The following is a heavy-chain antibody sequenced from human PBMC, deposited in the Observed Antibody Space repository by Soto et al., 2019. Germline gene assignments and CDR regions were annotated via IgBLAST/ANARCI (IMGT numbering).Heavy chain of an antibody. Sequence: QVQLQQWGAGLLKPSETLSLTCAVYGGSFSGYYWSWIRQPPGKGLEWIGEINHSGSTNYNPSLKSRVTISVDTSKNQFSLKLSSVTAADTAVYYCARGRISCYYYGMDVWGQGTTVTVSS. CDR3: ARGRISCYYYGMDV. D-gene: IGHD2-15*01. J-gene: IGHJ6*02. CDR2: INHSGST. V-gene: IGHV4-34*01. CDR1: GGSFSGYY.